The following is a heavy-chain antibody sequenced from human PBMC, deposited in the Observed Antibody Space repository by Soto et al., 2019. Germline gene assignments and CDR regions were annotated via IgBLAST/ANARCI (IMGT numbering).Heavy chain of an antibody. J-gene: IGHJ4*02. CDR1: GFTFDYYW. D-gene: IGHD2-21*02. V-gene: IGHV3-74*01. Sequence: EVQLVESGGGLVQPGGSLRLSCVASGFTFDYYWMHWVRQAPGEGLMWVSRLQTDGSHPDYADSVKGRFTISRDNAKNTLSLPMNNMTAEDAAVYYCARGGDPDYWGQGTLVTVSS. CDR3: ARGGDPDY. CDR2: LQTDGSHP.